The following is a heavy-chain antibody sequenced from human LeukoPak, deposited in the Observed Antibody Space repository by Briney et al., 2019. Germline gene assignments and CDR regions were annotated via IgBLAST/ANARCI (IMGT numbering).Heavy chain of an antibody. D-gene: IGHD3-3*01. CDR3: AKDYDFWNGYSLAFAI. CDR2: ISYDGSNK. J-gene: IGHJ3*02. V-gene: IGHV3-30*18. CDR1: GFTFSSYG. Sequence: ERSLRLSCAASGFTFSSYGMHWVRQAPGKGLEWVAVISYDGSNKYYADSVKGRFTISRDNSMNTLYLQMNSLRAEDTAVYYCAKDYDFWNGYSLAFAIWGQGTMVTVSS.